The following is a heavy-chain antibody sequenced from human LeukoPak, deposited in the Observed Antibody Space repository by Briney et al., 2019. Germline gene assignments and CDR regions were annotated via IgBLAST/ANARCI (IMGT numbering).Heavy chain of an antibody. V-gene: IGHV3-23*01. CDR2: ITESGGNT. J-gene: IGHJ3*02. Sequence: GGSLRLSCAASGFTFSSYAMSWVRQAPGKGLEWVSSITESGGNTYYADSVKGRFTISRDNSKNTLYLQMNSLRAEDTALYYCAKISGVAPIWGQGTMVTVSS. CDR1: GFTFSSYA. CDR3: AKISGVAPI. D-gene: IGHD5-12*01.